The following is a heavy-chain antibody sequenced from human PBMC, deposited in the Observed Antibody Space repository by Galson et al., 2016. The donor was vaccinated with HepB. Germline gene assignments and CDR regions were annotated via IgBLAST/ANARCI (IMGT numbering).Heavy chain of an antibody. J-gene: IGHJ4*02. CDR3: ARDQTTECFDY. CDR2: IWHDGSNK. D-gene: IGHD4-17*01. V-gene: IGHV3-33*01. Sequence: SLRLSCAASGFTFSNYGMHWVRQAPGKGLEWVAVIWHDGSNKYFADSVKGRFTISRDNSKNTLYLQMNSLRAEDMAVYFCARDQTTECFDYWGQGTLVTVSS. CDR1: GFTFSNYG.